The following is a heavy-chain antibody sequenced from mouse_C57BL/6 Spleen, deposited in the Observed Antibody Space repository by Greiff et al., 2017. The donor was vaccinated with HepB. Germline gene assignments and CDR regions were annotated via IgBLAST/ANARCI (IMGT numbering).Heavy chain of an antibody. J-gene: IGHJ3*01. CDR3: ARHEGGTWSNYEAWFAY. V-gene: IGHV1-62-2*01. D-gene: IGHD2-5*01. Sequence: QVQLQQSGAELVKPGASVKLSCKASGYTFTEYTIHWVKQRSGQGLEWIGWFYPGSGSIKYNEKFKDKATLTADKSSSTVYMELSRLTSEDSAVYFCARHEGGTWSNYEAWFAYWGQGTLVTVSA. CDR1: GYTFTEYT. CDR2: FYPGSGSI.